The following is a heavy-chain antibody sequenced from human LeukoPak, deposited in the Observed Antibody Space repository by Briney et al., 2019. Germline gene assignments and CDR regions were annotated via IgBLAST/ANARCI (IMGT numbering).Heavy chain of an antibody. D-gene: IGHD4-17*01. CDR3: ARDLYGDYRMDV. J-gene: IGHJ6*04. CDR1: GFTFGDYA. CDR2: IRSKAYRETT. Sequence: GGSLRLSCTTSGFTFGDYAMSWVRQAPGKGLEWVGFIRSKAYRETTEYAASVKGRFSISRDDSKSIAYLQMNSLRAEDTAVYYCARDLYGDYRMDVWGKGTTVTVSS. V-gene: IGHV3-49*04.